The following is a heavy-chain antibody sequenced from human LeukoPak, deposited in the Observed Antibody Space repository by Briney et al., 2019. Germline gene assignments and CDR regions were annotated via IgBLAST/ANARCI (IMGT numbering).Heavy chain of an antibody. CDR3: ARVWAGNYGEYFQH. CDR2: INPSGGST. CDR1: EYTCTSYY. Sequence: GASVKVSGKASEYTCTSYYMHWVRQAPGQGLEWMGIINPSGGSTSYAQKFQGRVTMTRDMSTSTVYMELSSLRSEDTAVYYCARVWAGNYGEYFQHWGQGTLVTVSS. J-gene: IGHJ1*01. V-gene: IGHV1-46*01. D-gene: IGHD1-7*01.